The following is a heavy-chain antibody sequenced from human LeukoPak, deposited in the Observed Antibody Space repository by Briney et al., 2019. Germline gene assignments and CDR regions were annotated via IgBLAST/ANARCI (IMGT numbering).Heavy chain of an antibody. J-gene: IGHJ4*02. CDR3: ASGRQLGY. V-gene: IGHV3-7*01. CDR2: IKEDGSEK. CDR1: GFTFSNYW. Sequence: GGSLRLSCAASGFTFSNYWMSWVRQAPGKGLEWVANIKEDGSEKHYVDSVKGRFTISRDNARNSLYLQMNSLRAEDTAVYYCASGRQLGYWGQGTLVTVSS. D-gene: IGHD6-13*01.